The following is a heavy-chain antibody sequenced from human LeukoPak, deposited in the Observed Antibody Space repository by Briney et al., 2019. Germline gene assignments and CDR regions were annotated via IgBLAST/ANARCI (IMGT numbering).Heavy chain of an antibody. V-gene: IGHV3-9*01. D-gene: IGHD3-22*01. CDR1: GFTFDDYA. CDR3: AKGGDDSSGYYRLAYFDY. Sequence: PGGSLRLSCAASGFTFDDYAMHWVRQAPGKGLEWVSGISWNSGSIGYADSVKGRFTISRDNAKNSLYLQMNSLRAEDTALYYCAKGGDDSSGYYRLAYFDYWGQGTLVTVSS. CDR2: ISWNSGSI. J-gene: IGHJ4*02.